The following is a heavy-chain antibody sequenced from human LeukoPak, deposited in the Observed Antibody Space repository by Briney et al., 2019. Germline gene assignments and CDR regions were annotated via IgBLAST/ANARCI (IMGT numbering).Heavy chain of an antibody. CDR3: AKDRCSNGIGCYYYYMDV. D-gene: IGHD2-8*01. CDR2: IQYDGSNE. J-gene: IGHJ6*03. CDR1: GFTFSSYG. V-gene: IGHV3-30*02. Sequence: GGSLRLSCAASGFTFSSYGMHWVRQAPGRGLEWVAYIQYDGSNEQYADSVKGRFSISRDSSKNILYLQMNSLRAEDTTIYYCAKDRCSNGIGCYYYYMDVWGKGTTVTISS.